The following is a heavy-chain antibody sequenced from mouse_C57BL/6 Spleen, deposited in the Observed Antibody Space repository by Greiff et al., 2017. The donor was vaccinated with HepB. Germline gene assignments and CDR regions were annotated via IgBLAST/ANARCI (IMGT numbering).Heavy chain of an antibody. Sequence: EVQLQQSGGGLVKPGGSLKLSCAASGFTFSDYGMHWVRQAPEKGLEWVAYISSGSSTIYYADTVKGRFTISRDNAKNTLFLQMTSLRSEDTAMYYCAREDSSGLYYYAMDYWGQGTSVTVSS. J-gene: IGHJ4*01. CDR1: GFTFSDYG. CDR2: ISSGSSTI. CDR3: AREDSSGLYYYAMDY. V-gene: IGHV5-17*01. D-gene: IGHD3-2*02.